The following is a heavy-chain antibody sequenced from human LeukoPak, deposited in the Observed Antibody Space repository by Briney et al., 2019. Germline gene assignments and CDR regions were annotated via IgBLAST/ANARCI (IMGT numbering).Heavy chain of an antibody. CDR3: ARDLNWGDYFDY. V-gene: IGHV3-30-3*01. D-gene: IGHD7-27*01. J-gene: IGHJ4*02. Sequence: PGRSLRLSCAASGFAFSSYAMHWVRQAPGKGLEWVAVISYDGSNKYYADSVKGRFTISRDNSKNTLYLQMNSLRAGDTAVYYRARDLNWGDYFDYWGQGTLVTVSS. CDR1: GFAFSSYA. CDR2: ISYDGSNK.